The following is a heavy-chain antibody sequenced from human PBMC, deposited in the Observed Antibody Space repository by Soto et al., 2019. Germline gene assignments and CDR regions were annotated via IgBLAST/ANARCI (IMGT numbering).Heavy chain of an antibody. CDR1: GFPFSSYS. CDR3: ARGSSNWAYYFDF. CDR2: ITSSGTTV. Sequence: GGSLGLSCAASGFPFSSYSLNWVRQAPGKGLEWVSYITSSGTTVYYADSVRGRFTISRDNAKNSLYLQMNSLRDDDTAVYYCARGSSNWAYYFDFWGQGTLVTVSS. V-gene: IGHV3-48*02. J-gene: IGHJ4*02. D-gene: IGHD6-13*01.